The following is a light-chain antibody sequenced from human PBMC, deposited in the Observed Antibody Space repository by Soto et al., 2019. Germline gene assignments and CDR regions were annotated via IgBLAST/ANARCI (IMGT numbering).Light chain of an antibody. CDR3: YSYTSKSTGV. CDR1: SSDVGGYNY. J-gene: IGLJ1*01. Sequence: QSALTQPASVSGSPGQSITISCTGTSSDVGGYNYVSWYQQHPGKAPKLIIYELSNRPSGVSNRFSGSKSGNTASLTISGLQAKDEADYYCYSYTSKSTGVFGTGTKVTVL. CDR2: ELS. V-gene: IGLV2-14*01.